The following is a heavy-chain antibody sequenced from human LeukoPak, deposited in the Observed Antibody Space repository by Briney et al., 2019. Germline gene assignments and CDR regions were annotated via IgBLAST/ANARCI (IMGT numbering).Heavy chain of an antibody. V-gene: IGHV4-59*01. CDR3: ARDVAVAGQFDY. Sequence: SETLYLTCTVSGGSISSYYWSWIRQPPGKGLEWIGYIYYSGSANYNPSLKSRVTISVDTSKNQFSLKLSSVTAADTAVYYCARDVAVAGQFDYWGQGTLVTVSS. D-gene: IGHD6-19*01. J-gene: IGHJ4*02. CDR2: IYYSGSA. CDR1: GGSISSYY.